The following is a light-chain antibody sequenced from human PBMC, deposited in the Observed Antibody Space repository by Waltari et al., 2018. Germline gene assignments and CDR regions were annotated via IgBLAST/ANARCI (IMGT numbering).Light chain of an antibody. CDR2: VGTGGIVG. CDR3: GADHGSGSIPHWV. V-gene: IGLV9-49*01. CDR1: SGYSNYK. Sequence: QPVLTQPPSASASLGASVTLTCTLSSGYSNYKVDWYQQRPGKGPRFVMRVGTGGIVGSKGDGIPDRFSVLGSGLNRYLTIKNIQEEDESDYHCGADHGSGSIPHWVFGGGTKLTVL. J-gene: IGLJ3*02.